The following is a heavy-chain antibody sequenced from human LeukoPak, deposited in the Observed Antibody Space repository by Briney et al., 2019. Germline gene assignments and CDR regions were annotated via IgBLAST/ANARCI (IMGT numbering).Heavy chain of an antibody. J-gene: IGHJ4*02. V-gene: IGHV3-74*01. D-gene: IGHD4-17*01. CDR2: INSDGSST. CDR3: ARAPNDYGDLYFDY. Sequence: GGSLRLSCAASGFTFSSYWMHWVRQAPGKGLVWVSRINSDGSSTSYADSVKGRFTISRDNAKNTLYLQMNSLRAEDTAVYYCARAPNDYGDLYFDYWGQGTLVTVSS. CDR1: GFTFSSYW.